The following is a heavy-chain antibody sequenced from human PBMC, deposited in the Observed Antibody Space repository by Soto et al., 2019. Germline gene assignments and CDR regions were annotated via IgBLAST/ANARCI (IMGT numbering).Heavy chain of an antibody. CDR2: IYPGDSDT. D-gene: IGHD2-8*01. J-gene: IGHJ6*03. CDR1: GYSFTSYW. CDR3: ARMPGVFRHYYYYYMDV. V-gene: IGHV5-51*01. Sequence: GESLKISCKGSGYSFTSYWIGWVRQMPGKGLEWMGIIYPGDSDTRYSPSFQGQVTISADKSISTAYLQWSSLKASDTAMYYCARMPGVFRHYYYYYMDVWGKGTTVTVSS.